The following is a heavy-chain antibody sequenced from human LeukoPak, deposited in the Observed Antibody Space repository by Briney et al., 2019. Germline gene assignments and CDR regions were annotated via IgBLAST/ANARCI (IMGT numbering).Heavy chain of an antibody. CDR1: GFTFSSYA. D-gene: IGHD6-6*01. CDR2: IRYDGSNK. Sequence: GGSLRLSCAASGFTFSSYAMHWVRQAPGKGLEWVAFIRYDGSNKYYADSVKGRFTISRDNSKNTLYLQMNSLRAEDTAVYYCAKDPEDGIATRYNWFDPWGQGTLVTVSS. CDR3: AKDPEDGIATRYNWFDP. V-gene: IGHV3-30*02. J-gene: IGHJ5*02.